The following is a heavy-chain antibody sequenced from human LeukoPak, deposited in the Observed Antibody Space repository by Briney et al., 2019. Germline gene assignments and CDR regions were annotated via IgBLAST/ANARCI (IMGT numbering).Heavy chain of an antibody. CDR2: IDYSGST. CDR3: ARARHRFDSRGYYFDY. CDR1: GDSVNTINYF. D-gene: IGHD3-22*01. J-gene: IGHJ4*02. Sequence: SETLSLTCTVSGDSVNTINYFWGWLRQPPGKGLEWIATIDYSGSTYYNPSLKTRLTISVDTSKNQFSLKLASVAATDTAVFYCARARHRFDSRGYYFDYWGQGKPVTVSS. V-gene: IGHV4-39*01.